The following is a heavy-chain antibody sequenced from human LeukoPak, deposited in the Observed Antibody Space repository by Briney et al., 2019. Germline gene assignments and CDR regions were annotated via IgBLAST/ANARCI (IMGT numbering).Heavy chain of an antibody. CDR2: IYPGDSDT. V-gene: IGHV5-51*01. D-gene: IGHD2-21*01. Sequence: GESLKISCKGFGDTLLKSWIGWVRQVPGKGLEWMGIIYPGDSDTRYSPSFQGQVTISADKSISTAYLQWSSLKASDTAMYYCARLWQTNWFDPWGQGTLVTVSS. J-gene: IGHJ5*02. CDR1: GDTLLKSW. CDR3: ARLWQTNWFDP.